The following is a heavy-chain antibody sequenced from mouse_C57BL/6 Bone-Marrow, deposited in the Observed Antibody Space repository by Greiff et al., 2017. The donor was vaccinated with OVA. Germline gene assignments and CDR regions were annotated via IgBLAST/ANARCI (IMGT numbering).Heavy chain of an antibody. CDR1: GFSFNTYA. V-gene: IGHV10-1*01. D-gene: IGHD1-1*01. CDR2: IRSKSNNYST. J-gene: IGHJ2*01. Sequence: EVMLVESGGGLVQPKGSLKLSCAASGFSFNTYAMNWVRQAPGKGLEWVARIRSKSNNYSTYYADSVKDRFTISRDDSESMLYLQMNNLKTEDTAMYYCVSDYYGSRGYWGQGTTLTVSS. CDR3: VSDYYGSRGY.